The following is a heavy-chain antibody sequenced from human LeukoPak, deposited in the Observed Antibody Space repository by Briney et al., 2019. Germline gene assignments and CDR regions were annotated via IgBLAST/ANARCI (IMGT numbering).Heavy chain of an antibody. V-gene: IGHV1-69*05. Sequence: GASVKVSCKASGGTFSSYAISWVRQAPGQGLEWMGGIIPIFGTANYAQKFQGRVTITTDESTSTAYMELSSLSSEDTAVYYCARGVCGGSCRDDYYYYMDVWGKGTTVTVSS. J-gene: IGHJ6*03. CDR3: ARGVCGGSCRDDYYYYMDV. CDR1: GGTFSSYA. CDR2: IIPIFGTA. D-gene: IGHD2-15*01.